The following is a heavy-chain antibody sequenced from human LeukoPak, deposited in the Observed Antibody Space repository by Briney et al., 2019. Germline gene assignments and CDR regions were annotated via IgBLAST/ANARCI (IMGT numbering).Heavy chain of an antibody. D-gene: IGHD5-18*01. V-gene: IGHV3-23*01. Sequence: GGSLRLSCAASGFTFSSYAMSWVRQAPGKGLEWVSGISASGGITYYAESVKGRFTISRDNSKNTLYLPMNSLRAEDTAVYYCAGGTWIQLWLVYWGQGTLVTVSS. CDR3: AGGTWIQLWLVY. CDR1: GFTFSSYA. J-gene: IGHJ4*02. CDR2: ISASGGIT.